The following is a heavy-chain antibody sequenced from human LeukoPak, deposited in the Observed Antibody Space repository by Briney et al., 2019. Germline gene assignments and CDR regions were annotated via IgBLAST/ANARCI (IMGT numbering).Heavy chain of an antibody. CDR3: ARESQSAYYFDSSGYEDAFDI. J-gene: IGHJ3*02. V-gene: IGHV3-48*04. Sequence: SGGSLRLSCAASGFTFSSYSMNWVRQAPGKGLEWVSYISSGGSTIYYADSVKGRFTISRDNAKNSLYLEMNSLRAEDTAAYYCARESQSAYYFDSSGYEDAFDIWGQGTMVTVSS. D-gene: IGHD3-22*01. CDR1: GFTFSSYS. CDR2: ISSGGSTI.